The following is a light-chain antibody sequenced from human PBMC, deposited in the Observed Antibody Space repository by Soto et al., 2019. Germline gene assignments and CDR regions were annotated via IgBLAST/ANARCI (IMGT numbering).Light chain of an antibody. CDR1: SSDVGSYNL. CDR3: CSDTTRGTYV. CDR2: EGS. Sequence: QSVLTQPASVSGSPGQSITISCTGTSSDVGSYNLVSWYQQHPGKAPKLMIYEGSKRPSGVSNRFSGSQSGDTASLTISGLQAGDEAEYYCCSDTTRGTYVFGSGTKLTVL. V-gene: IGLV2-14*02. J-gene: IGLJ1*01.